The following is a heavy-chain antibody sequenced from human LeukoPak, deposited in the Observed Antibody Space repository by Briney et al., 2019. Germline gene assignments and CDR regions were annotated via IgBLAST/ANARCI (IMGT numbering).Heavy chain of an antibody. J-gene: IGHJ5*02. Sequence: SGGSLRLSCAASGFIFSDYYMSWIRQAPGKGLEWVSYISSSGSTMYYTDSVKGRFTISRDNSKNTLYLQMNSLRAEDTAVYYCAAVDVDTAFPWGQGTLVTVSS. CDR1: GFIFSDYY. V-gene: IGHV3-11*01. D-gene: IGHD5-18*01. CDR3: AAVDVDTAFP. CDR2: ISSSGSTM.